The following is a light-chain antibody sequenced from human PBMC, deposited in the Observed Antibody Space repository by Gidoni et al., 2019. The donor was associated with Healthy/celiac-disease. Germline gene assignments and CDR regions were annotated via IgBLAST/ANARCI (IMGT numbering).Light chain of an antibody. CDR1: QSVSSN. CDR3: QQYNNWPPYT. Sequence: EIVMTQSPATLSVSPGERATLSCRASQSVSSNLAWYQQKPGQAPRLLIYGASTRATGIPARFSGSGSGTEFTFTISSLQSEDFAVYYCQQYNNWPPYTCGQGTKLEIE. V-gene: IGKV3-15*01. J-gene: IGKJ2*01. CDR2: GAS.